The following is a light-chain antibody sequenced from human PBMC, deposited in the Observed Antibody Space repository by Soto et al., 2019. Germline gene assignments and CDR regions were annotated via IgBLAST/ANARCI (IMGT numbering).Light chain of an antibody. CDR1: QGVTNNY. V-gene: IGKV3-20*01. J-gene: IGKJ4*01. CDR3: QQSATSPLT. CDR2: DTS. Sequence: EIVLTQSPSTLSLPPGERATLSCRASQGVTNNYLAWFQQKPGQAPRLLIYDTSYRATGIPDRFSGSGSGTDFTLTINKLEPEEFAVYYCQQSATSPLTFGGGAKVEIK.